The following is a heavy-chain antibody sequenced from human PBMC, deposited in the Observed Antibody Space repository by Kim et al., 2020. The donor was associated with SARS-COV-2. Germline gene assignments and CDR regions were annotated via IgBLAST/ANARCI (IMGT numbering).Heavy chain of an antibody. J-gene: IGHJ6*02. D-gene: IGHD2-15*01. Sequence: GGSLRLSCAASGFTFNSYGMHWVRQAPGKGLEWVAVISYDGSNKYYADSVKGRFTISRDNSKNTLYLQMNSLRAEDTAVYYCAKDLSCSSGSCPPLVYYGIDVWGQGTTLTVS. CDR2: ISYDGSNK. CDR1: GFTFNSYG. CDR3: AKDLSCSSGSCPPLVYYGIDV. V-gene: IGHV3-30*18.